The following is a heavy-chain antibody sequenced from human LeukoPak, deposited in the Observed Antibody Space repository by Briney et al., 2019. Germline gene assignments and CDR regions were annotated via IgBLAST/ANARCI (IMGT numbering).Heavy chain of an antibody. D-gene: IGHD5-18*01. Sequence: GGSLRLSCAASGFTVSSNFMSWVRQAPGKGLEWVSGISGSGSSTYHADSVKGRFTISRDNSKNTLYLQMNSLRAEDTAVYYCATRRRKNVDTAMAQRGCAFDIWGQGTMVTVSS. V-gene: IGHV3-23*01. CDR1: GFTVSSNF. J-gene: IGHJ3*02. CDR3: ATRRRKNVDTAMAQRGCAFDI. CDR2: ISGSGSST.